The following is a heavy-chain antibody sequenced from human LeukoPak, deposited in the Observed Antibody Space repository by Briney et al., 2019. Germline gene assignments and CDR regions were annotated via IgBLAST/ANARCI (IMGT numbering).Heavy chain of an antibody. CDR2: VDPEDGET. CDR1: GYTFTDYY. V-gene: IGHV1-69-2*01. J-gene: IGHJ4*02. D-gene: IGHD1-26*01. Sequence: ASVKVSCKVSGYTFTDYYMHWVQQAPGKGLEWMGLVDPEDGETIYAEKFQGRVTITADTSTDTAYMELSSLRSEDTAVYYCARGGWELYYFDYWGQGTLVTVSS. CDR3: ARGGWELYYFDY.